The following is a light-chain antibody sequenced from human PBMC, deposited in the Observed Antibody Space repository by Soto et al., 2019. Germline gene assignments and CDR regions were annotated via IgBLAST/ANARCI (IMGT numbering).Light chain of an antibody. CDR3: GTWDRSFYV. V-gene: IGLV1-51*01. J-gene: IGLJ1*01. CDR1: SSNIGNNY. CDR2: DNN. Sequence: QSVLTQPPSVSAAPGQKVTISCSGSSSNIGNNYVSWYQQLPGTAPKLLIYDNNKRPSGIPDRFSGSKSGTSATLGITGLQTGDEADYYCGTWDRSFYVFGTGTIVTVL.